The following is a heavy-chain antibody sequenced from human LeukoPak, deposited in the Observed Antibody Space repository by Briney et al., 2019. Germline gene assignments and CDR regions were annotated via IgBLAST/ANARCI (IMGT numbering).Heavy chain of an antibody. Sequence: GWSLRLSCAASGFTFSNYGMQWVRQAPGKGLEWVGVISFDGRLMFYGDSVKGRFIISRDNSKNTLYLQMNTLRAEDTAIYYCVTEITPQVAHAIDPWGQGTLVTVSS. CDR2: ISFDGRLM. V-gene: IGHV3-30*03. D-gene: IGHD1-14*01. J-gene: IGHJ5*02. CDR1: GFTFSNYG. CDR3: VTEITPQVAHAIDP.